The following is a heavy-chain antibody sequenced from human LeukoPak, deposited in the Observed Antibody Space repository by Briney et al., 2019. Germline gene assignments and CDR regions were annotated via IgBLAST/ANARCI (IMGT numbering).Heavy chain of an antibody. J-gene: IGHJ3*02. Sequence: SETLSLTCTVSGGSISSNDHYWSWIRQPPGKGLEWIGYIHHSGSTYYNPSLKSRVTISVETSKEQFSLKLRSVSAADTAVYYCARATITMALGTPADAFDIWGQGTMVTVSS. CDR3: ARATITMALGTPADAFDI. CDR2: IHHSGST. D-gene: IGHD3-10*01. CDR1: GGSISSNDHY. V-gene: IGHV4-30-4*08.